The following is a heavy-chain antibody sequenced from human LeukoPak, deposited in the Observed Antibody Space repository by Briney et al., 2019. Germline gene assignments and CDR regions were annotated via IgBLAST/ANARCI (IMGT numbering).Heavy chain of an antibody. CDR2: IYYSGST. V-gene: IGHV4-59*01. J-gene: IGHJ6*02. CDR3: ARVSSGYYYYGMDV. CDR1: GGSISSYY. D-gene: IGHD6-19*01. Sequence: SETLSLTCTVSGGSISSYYWSWIRQPPGKGLEWSGYIYYSGSTNYNPSRKSRVTISVDTSKNQFSLKLSSVTAADTAVYYCARVSSGYYYYGMDVWGQGTTVTVSS.